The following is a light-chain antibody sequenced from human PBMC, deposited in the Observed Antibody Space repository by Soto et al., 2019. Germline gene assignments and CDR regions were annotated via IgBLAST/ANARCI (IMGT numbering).Light chain of an antibody. CDR2: GAS. J-gene: IGKJ4*01. CDR1: QTVSASN. CDR3: QLSGSSPI. V-gene: IGKV3-20*01. Sequence: EIVLTQSPGTLSFSAGERATLSCRASQTVSASNIVWYQQRPCQAHRLLIYGASTRATGSPVRFSGSGSGTDFTLTISRLEPEDFAVYYCQLSGSSPIFGGGTKVEIK.